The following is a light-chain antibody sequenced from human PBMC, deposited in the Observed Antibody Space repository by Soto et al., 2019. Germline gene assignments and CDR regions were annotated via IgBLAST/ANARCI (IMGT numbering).Light chain of an antibody. J-gene: IGKJ1*01. Sequence: IQMTHSPSSLSASVLYTVTISFRSSQSISSWLALYQQKPGKAPKVLIYDASSLESGVPSRFSGSGSGTEFTLTISSLQPEDFATYYCKQYSSYWKFGQGTKVDIK. CDR1: QSISSW. CDR3: KQYSSYWK. V-gene: IGKV1-5*01. CDR2: DAS.